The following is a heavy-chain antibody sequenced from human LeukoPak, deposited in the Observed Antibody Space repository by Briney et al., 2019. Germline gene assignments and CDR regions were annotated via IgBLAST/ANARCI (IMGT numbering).Heavy chain of an antibody. V-gene: IGHV3-30-3*01. D-gene: IGHD3-10*01. CDR1: GFTFSDYN. CDR3: ARDLIGRYTFDY. CDR2: MSPDGNKK. Sequence: GRSLRLSCAASGFTFSDYNMHWVSQAPGKGLDWVALMSPDGNKKYYADSVKGRFTISTDNSKNTVDLQLNSLRAEDTAVYYCARDLIGRYTFDYCGQGTLVTVSS. J-gene: IGHJ4*02.